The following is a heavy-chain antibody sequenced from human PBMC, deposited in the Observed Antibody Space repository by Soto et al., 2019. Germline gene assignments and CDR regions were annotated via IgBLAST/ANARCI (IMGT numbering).Heavy chain of an antibody. Sequence: QAAGTGPAWGSAMRGSGGSTDNADSVKGRLPRSRDNSQSTLYLQMNSLRAEDTAVYYCARVPREIVLMVYEHGGQGTLLTVSS. D-gene: IGHD2-8*01. V-gene: IGHV3-23*01. CDR3: ARVPREIVLMVYEH. J-gene: IGHJ4*02. CDR2: MRGSGGST.